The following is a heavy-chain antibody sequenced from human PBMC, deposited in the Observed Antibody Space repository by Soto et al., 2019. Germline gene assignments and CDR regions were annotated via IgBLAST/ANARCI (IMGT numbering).Heavy chain of an antibody. D-gene: IGHD2-15*01. V-gene: IGHV4-59*08. J-gene: IGHJ4*02. CDR2: ISSRATT. CDR1: GGSSSRDY. CDR3: VRHYCDGGNCYQFDH. Sequence: SETLSLTCTVSGGSSSRDYCSWIRQSPGKGLEWIGVISSRATTNYNPSLKSRAIVSIDTSKNQFSLKLFSVTAADTAVYYCVRHYCDGGNCYQFDHWGQGTPVTVSS.